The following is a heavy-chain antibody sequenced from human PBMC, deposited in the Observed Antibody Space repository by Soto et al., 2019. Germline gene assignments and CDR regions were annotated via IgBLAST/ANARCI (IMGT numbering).Heavy chain of an antibody. CDR3: ARGHYPNWFDP. V-gene: IGHV4-61*01. Sequence: PSETLSLTGFVSGGSVSSGSYYWSWIRQPPGKGLEWIGYIYYSGSTNYSHSLKSRVTISVGTSKNQFSLKLSSVTAADTAVYYCARGHYPNWFDPWGQGTLVTVSS. CDR1: GGSVSSGSYY. J-gene: IGHJ5*02. CDR2: IYYSGST. D-gene: IGHD3-10*01.